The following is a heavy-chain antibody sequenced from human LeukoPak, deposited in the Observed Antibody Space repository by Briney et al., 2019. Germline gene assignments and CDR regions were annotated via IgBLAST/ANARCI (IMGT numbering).Heavy chain of an antibody. D-gene: IGHD2-2*01. V-gene: IGHV4-61*01. CDR2: IYYSGST. Sequence: SETLSLTCTVSGGSVSSVSYYWSWIRQPPGKGLEWIGYIYYSGSTNYNPSLKSRVTISVDTSKNYFSLKLSSVTAEDTAVYYCARDLYEGYCSRSSCYVVRHFDYWGQGTMVTVSS. CDR3: ARDLYEGYCSRSSCYVVRHFDY. CDR1: GGSVSSVSYY. J-gene: IGHJ4*02.